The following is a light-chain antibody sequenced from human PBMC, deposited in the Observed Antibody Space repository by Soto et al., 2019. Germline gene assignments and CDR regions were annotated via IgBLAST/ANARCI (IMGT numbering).Light chain of an antibody. Sequence: EIVLTQSPATLSLSPGERATISCRASQNVSSYLAWYKQKPGQAPRLLIYDASNRATGIPARFSGSGSGTDFTLTFSCLEPEDFAVYYCQQRSNWPPWTFGQGTKVDIK. CDR1: QNVSSY. CDR3: QQRSNWPPWT. V-gene: IGKV3-11*01. J-gene: IGKJ1*01. CDR2: DAS.